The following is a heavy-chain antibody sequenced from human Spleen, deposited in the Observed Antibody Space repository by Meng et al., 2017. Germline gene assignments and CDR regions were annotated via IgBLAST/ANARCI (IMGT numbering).Heavy chain of an antibody. CDR3: ARVPSSSWSVEYYYYYGMDV. Sequence: SQTLSPTCAVYAGSSSGYYWSWIRHPPGKGLEWIGEINHSGSTNYNPSLKSRVTISVDTSKNQFSLTLSSGTAADTAAYYCARVPSSSWSVEYYYYYGMDVWGQGTTVTVSS. CDR1: AGSSSGYY. CDR2: INHSGST. D-gene: IGHD6-13*01. V-gene: IGHV4-34*01. J-gene: IGHJ6*02.